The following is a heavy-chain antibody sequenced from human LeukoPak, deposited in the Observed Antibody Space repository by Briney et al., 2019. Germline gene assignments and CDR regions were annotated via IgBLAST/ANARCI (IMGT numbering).Heavy chain of an antibody. Sequence: SETLSLTCAVSAASFSSHYWAWIRQSPGKGLEWIGYISYIGSTNYNPSLKSRVTISIDTSRNQFSLKLRSVTAADTAVYYCARDLVTVTKGFDIWGQGTMVSVSS. D-gene: IGHD4-17*01. V-gene: IGHV4-59*11. CDR2: ISYIGST. CDR1: AASFSSHY. J-gene: IGHJ3*02. CDR3: ARDLVTVTKGFDI.